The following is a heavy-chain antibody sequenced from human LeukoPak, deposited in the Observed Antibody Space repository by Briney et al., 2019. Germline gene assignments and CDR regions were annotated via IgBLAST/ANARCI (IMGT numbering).Heavy chain of an antibody. CDR3: ATTQQWLAFDY. J-gene: IGHJ4*02. Sequence: SETLSLTCIVSGASVSSYFWSWIRQPPGKGLEYIGNIYYSGSTNYNPSLKSRVTISLDTSKNQFSLKLSSVIAADTGVYYCATTQQWLAFDYWGQGILVTVSS. V-gene: IGHV4-59*02. CDR1: GASVSSYF. CDR2: IYYSGST. D-gene: IGHD6-19*01.